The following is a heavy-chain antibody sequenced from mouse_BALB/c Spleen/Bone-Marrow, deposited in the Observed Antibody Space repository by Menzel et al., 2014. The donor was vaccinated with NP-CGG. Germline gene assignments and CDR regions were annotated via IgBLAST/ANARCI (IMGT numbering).Heavy chain of an antibody. V-gene: IGHV2-6-7*01. Sequence: LQWMGRWGDGSTDYNSALKSRLSISKGNSKSQVFLKMNSLRTDDTARYYCARGSLLYYGGSYWYFDVWGAGTTVTVSS. J-gene: IGHJ1*01. D-gene: IGHD1-1*01. CDR2: WGDGST. CDR3: ARGSLLYYGGSYWYFDV.